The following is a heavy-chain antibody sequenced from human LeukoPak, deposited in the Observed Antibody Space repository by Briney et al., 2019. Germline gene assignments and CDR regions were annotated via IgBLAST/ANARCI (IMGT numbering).Heavy chain of an antibody. Sequence: SETLSLTCAVYGGSFSGYYWSWIRQPPGKGLEWIWEINHSGSTNYNPSLKSRVTISVDTSKNQFSLKLSSVTAADTAVYYCARGYPILLWFGEPRGNWFDPWGQGTLVTVSS. CDR3: ARGYPILLWFGEPRGNWFDP. D-gene: IGHD3-10*01. V-gene: IGHV4-34*01. CDR2: INHSGST. J-gene: IGHJ5*02. CDR1: GGSFSGYY.